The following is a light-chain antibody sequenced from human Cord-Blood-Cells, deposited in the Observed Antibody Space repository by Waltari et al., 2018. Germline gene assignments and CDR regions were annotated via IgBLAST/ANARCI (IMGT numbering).Light chain of an antibody. J-gene: IGLJ1*01. Sequence: QSALTQPASVSGSPGQSITISCTGTSSDVGSYNLVSWYPQHPGKAPKLMIYEVSKRPSGVSNRFSCSKSGNTASLTISGLQAEDEADYYCCSYAGSSTYVFGTGTKVTVL. V-gene: IGLV2-23*02. CDR2: EVS. CDR1: SSDVGSYNL. CDR3: CSYAGSSTYV.